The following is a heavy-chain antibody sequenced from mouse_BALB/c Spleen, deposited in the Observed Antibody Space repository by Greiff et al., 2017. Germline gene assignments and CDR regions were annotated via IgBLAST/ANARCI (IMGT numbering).Heavy chain of an antibody. CDR3: ARKYGNYVYFDY. CDR1: GYAFSSYW. D-gene: IGHD2-10*02. J-gene: IGHJ2*01. V-gene: IGHV1-80*01. Sequence: QVQLQQSGAELVRPGSSVKISCKASGYAFSSYWMNWVKQRPGQGLEWIGQIYPGDGDTNYNGKFKGKATLTVDKSSSTAYMELSSLTSEDSAVYYCARKYGNYVYFDYWGQGTTLTVSS. CDR2: IYPGDGDT.